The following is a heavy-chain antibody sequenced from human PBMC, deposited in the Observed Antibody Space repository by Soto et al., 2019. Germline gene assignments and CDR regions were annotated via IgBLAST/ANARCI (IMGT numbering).Heavy chain of an antibody. CDR3: ARRRPFNYYYYMDV. CDR1: GGSISSYY. V-gene: IGHV4-59*08. Sequence: SETLSLTCTVSGGSISSYYWSWIRQPPGKGLEWIGYIYYSGSTNYNPSLKSRVTISVDTSKNQFSLKLSSVTAADTAVYYCARRRPFNYYYYMDVWGKGTTVTVSS. J-gene: IGHJ6*03. CDR2: IYYSGST.